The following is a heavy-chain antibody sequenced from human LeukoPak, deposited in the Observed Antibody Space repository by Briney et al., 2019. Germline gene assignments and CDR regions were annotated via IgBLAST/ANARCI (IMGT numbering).Heavy chain of an antibody. D-gene: IGHD3-10*01. CDR1: GGSFSGYY. CDR3: ARDPKTGIDY. V-gene: IGHV4-34*01. CDR2: INHSGST. J-gene: IGHJ4*02. Sequence: SETLSLTCAVYGGSFSGYYWSWIRQPPGKGLEWIGEINHSGSTNYNPSLKSRVTISVDTSKNQFSLKLSSVTAADTAVYYCARDPKTGIDYWGQGTLVTVSS.